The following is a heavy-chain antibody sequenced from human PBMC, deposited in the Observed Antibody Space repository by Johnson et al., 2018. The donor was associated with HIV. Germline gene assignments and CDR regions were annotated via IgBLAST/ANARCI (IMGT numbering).Heavy chain of an antibody. CDR3: ARTTLRFLDRGDDAFDI. CDR2: ISGSGGST. CDR1: GFSFDDYA. J-gene: IGHJ3*02. Sequence: VQLVESGGGLVQPGRSLRLSCAASGFSFDDYAMYWVRQVPGKGLEWVSAISGSGGSTYYADSVKGRFTISRDNSKNTLYLQMNSLRAEDTAVYYCARTTLRFLDRGDDAFDIWGQGTMVTVSS. D-gene: IGHD3-3*01. V-gene: IGHV3-23*04.